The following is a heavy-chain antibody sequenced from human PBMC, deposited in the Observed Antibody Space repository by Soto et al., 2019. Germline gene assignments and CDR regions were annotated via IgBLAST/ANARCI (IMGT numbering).Heavy chain of an antibody. CDR1: GFTFSNYG. CDR2: ILYDGINE. CDR3: AKEWMVAATLFDY. J-gene: IGHJ4*02. V-gene: IGHV3-30*18. D-gene: IGHD2-15*01. Sequence: QVRLVESGGGVVQPGRSLRLSCAASGFTFSNYGMHWVRQAPGKGLEWVAVILYDGINEYYADSVKGRITISRDNSKTTLYLQMNSLRTEDTAIYYCAKEWMVAATLFDYWCQGTVVTVSS.